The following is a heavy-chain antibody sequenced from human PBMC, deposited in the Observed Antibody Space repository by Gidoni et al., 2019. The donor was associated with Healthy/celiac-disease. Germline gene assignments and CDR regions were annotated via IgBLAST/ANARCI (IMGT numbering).Heavy chain of an antibody. J-gene: IGHJ4*02. V-gene: IGHV3-11*06. CDR2: ISSSSSYT. D-gene: IGHD3-3*01. CDR1: GFTFSDYY. CDR3: ARGRITIFGVVIPPFDY. Sequence: QVQLVESGGGLVKPGGSLRLSCAASGFTFSDYYMSWIRQAPGKGLEWVSYISSSSSYTNYADSVKGRFTISRDNAKNSLYLQMNSLRAEDTAVYYCARGRITIFGVVIPPFDYWGQGTLVTVSS.